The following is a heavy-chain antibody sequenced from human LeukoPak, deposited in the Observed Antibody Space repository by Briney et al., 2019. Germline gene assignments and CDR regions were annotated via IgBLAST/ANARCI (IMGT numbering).Heavy chain of an antibody. CDR2: IYYSGSP. CDR3: ARYSGSLGGFDP. CDR1: GGSISSYY. D-gene: IGHD1-26*01. Sequence: SETLSLTCTVSGGSISSYYWSWIRQPPGKGLEWIGYIYYSGSPNYNPSLKSRVTISVDTSKNQFSLKLSSVTAADTAVYYCARYSGSLGGFDPWGQGTLVTVSS. J-gene: IGHJ5*02. V-gene: IGHV4-59*01.